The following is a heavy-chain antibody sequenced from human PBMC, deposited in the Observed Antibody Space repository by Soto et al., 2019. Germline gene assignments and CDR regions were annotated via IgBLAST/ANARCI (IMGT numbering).Heavy chain of an antibody. V-gene: IGHV3-23*01. Sequence: VQLLESGGDLVQPGGSLRLSCAASGFTFSSHAMSWVRQAPGKGLEWVSTISDSDATTYYADSVKGRFTISSDNSTNTLDVHMNSLCCEVTFVYYCAENASFGGYWSVGYWVQGALVTVSS. CDR1: GFTFSSHA. D-gene: IGHD3-16*01. J-gene: IGHJ4*02. CDR2: ISDSDATT. CDR3: AENASFGGYWSVGY.